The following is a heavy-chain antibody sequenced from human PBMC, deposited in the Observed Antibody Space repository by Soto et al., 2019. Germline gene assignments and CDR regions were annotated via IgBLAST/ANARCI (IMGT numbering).Heavy chain of an antibody. CDR3: ARRYGYYFDY. Sequence: SETLSLTCAVSGGSISSGGYSWSWIRQPPGKELEWIGYIYYSGSTNYNPSLKSRVTISVDTSKNQLSLKLSSVTAADTAVYYCARRYGYYFDYWGQGTLVTVSS. J-gene: IGHJ4*02. CDR2: IYYSGST. CDR1: GGSISSGGYS. D-gene: IGHD3-9*01. V-gene: IGHV4-61*08.